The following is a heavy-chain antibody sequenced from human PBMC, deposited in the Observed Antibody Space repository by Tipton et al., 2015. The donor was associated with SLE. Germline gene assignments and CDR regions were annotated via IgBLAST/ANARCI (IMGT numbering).Heavy chain of an antibody. D-gene: IGHD3-22*01. Sequence: TLSLTCTVSGGSIGPYYWHWIRQPPGKGLEWIGYIYYSGSTNNNPSLKSRVTISVDTSKNQFSLKLSSVTAADTAVYYCARVYDSSGSDAFDIWGQGTMVTVSS. CDR3: ARVYDSSGSDAFDI. V-gene: IGHV4-59*01. CDR1: GGSIGPYY. J-gene: IGHJ3*02. CDR2: IYYSGST.